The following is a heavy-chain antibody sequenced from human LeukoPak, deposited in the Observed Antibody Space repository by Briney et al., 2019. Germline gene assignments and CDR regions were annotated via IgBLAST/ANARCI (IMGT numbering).Heavy chain of an antibody. J-gene: IGHJ4*02. V-gene: IGHV5-51*01. CDR3: ARRGNWIQRGFDY. CDR1: GYSFTSYW. D-gene: IGHD1-20*01. CDR2: IYPGDSDT. Sequence: GESLKICCKGSGYSFTSYWIGWVRQMPGKGLEWMGIIYPGDSDTRYSPSFQGQVTISADKSISTAYLQRSSLKASDTAMYYCARRGNWIQRGFDYWGQGTLVTVSS.